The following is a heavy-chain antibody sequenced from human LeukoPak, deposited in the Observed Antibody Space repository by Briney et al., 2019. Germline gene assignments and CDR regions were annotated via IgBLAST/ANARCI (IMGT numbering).Heavy chain of an antibody. Sequence: RASVKVSCKASGYTFTRFDINWVRQATGQGLEWMGWVNPNSGYTGYAQKFQGRVTITRDTSITTAYMELSSLRSEDTAVYYCARVDGSPDSWGQGALVTVSS. J-gene: IGHJ4*02. D-gene: IGHD2-15*01. CDR2: VNPNSGYT. CDR3: ARVDGSPDS. CDR1: GYTFTRFD. V-gene: IGHV1-8*03.